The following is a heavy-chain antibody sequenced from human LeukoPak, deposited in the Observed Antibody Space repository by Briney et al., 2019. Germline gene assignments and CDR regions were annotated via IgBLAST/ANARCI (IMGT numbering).Heavy chain of an antibody. CDR2: TYYRPKWYN. Sequence: SQTLSLTCAISGDSVSSNSAAWNWIRQSPSRGLEWLGRTYYRPKWYNDYAVSVKSRITINPDTSKSQFSLQLNSVTPEDTAVYYCARDKRVPYYYDSSGFDYWGQGTLVTVSS. CDR1: GDSVSSNSAA. J-gene: IGHJ4*02. CDR3: ARDKRVPYYYDSSGFDY. V-gene: IGHV6-1*01. D-gene: IGHD3-22*01.